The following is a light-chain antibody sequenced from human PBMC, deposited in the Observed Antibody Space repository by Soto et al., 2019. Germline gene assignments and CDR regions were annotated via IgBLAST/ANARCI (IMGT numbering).Light chain of an antibody. CDR2: EVS. CDR1: SSDVGSYNY. V-gene: IGLV2-14*01. Sequence: QSALTQPASVSGSPGQSITISCTGTSSDVGSYNYVSWYQHHPGKAPKLMIYEVSDRPSAVSNRFSGSKSGNTASLNISGLQAEDEADYYCSSYTSSSTLRWVFGGGTKLTVL. J-gene: IGLJ3*02. CDR3: SSYTSSSTLRWV.